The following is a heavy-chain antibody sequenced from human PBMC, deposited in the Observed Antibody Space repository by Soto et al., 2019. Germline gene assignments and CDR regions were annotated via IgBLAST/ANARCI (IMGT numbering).Heavy chain of an antibody. Sequence: VHLVETGGGLVQPGGSLRLSCAASGSSISSHWMSWVRQAPGKGLEWVANINQDGTKIHYVDSVKGRFTISRDNAKNSLHLQLSSLRADDTAVYFCARGEEWLLLSLQGVFDQWGQGTLVTVSS. CDR2: INQDGTKI. D-gene: IGHD3-3*01. V-gene: IGHV3-7*03. CDR3: ARGEEWLLLSLQGVFDQ. J-gene: IGHJ4*02. CDR1: GSSISSHW.